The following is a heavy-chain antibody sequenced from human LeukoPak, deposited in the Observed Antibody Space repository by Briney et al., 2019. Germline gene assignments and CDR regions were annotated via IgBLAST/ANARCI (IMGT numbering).Heavy chain of an antibody. CDR2: IYYSGST. D-gene: IGHD5-18*01. V-gene: IGHV4-30-4*01. CDR3: ARAGVVDTGSQY. Sequence: PSETLSLTCTVSGGSISSGDYYWSWIRQPPGKGLEWIGYIYYSGSTYYNPSLKSRVTISVDTSKNQFSLKLSSVTAADTAVYYCARAGVVDTGSQYWGQGTLVTVSS. CDR1: GGSISSGDYY. J-gene: IGHJ4*02.